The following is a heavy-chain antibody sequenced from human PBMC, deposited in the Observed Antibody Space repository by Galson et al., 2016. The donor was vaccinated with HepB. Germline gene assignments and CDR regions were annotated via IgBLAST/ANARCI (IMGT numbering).Heavy chain of an antibody. D-gene: IGHD2-2*01. CDR2: ISYDGSNK. V-gene: IGHV3-30*18. Sequence: SLRLSCAASGFTFSSYGMHWVRQAPGTGLEWVAFISYDGSNKKYADSVKGRFTISRDKSKKTLYLQMNSLRAEDTAVYYCAKDGRIYCSSASCHDHFHYWGQGTLVAVSS. J-gene: IGHJ4*02. CDR3: AKDGRIYCSSASCHDHFHY. CDR1: GFTFSSYG.